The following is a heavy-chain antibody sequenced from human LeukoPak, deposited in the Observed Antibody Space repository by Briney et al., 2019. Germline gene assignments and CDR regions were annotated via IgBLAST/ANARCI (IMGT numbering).Heavy chain of an antibody. J-gene: IGHJ4*02. CDR1: GGSITNTNY. Sequence: PSGTLSLTCGVSGGSITNTNYWTWVRQPPGKGLEWSGEVNLQGSTNYNPSLMGRVAIAVDTSENHISLQLTSVTAADTAVYYCAREGGPYRPLDYSGQGTLVTVSS. V-gene: IGHV4-4*02. CDR2: VNLQGST. CDR3: AREGGPYRPLDY.